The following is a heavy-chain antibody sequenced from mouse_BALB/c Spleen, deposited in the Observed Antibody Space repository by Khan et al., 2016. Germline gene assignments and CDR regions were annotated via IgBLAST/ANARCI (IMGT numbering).Heavy chain of an antibody. CDR3: AREVRQSFDY. J-gene: IGHJ2*01. CDR2: INTETGEP. V-gene: IGHV9-2-1*01. CDR1: GYTFTDYS. Sequence: QIQLVQSGPELKKPGETVKISCKASGYTFTDYSMHWVKQAPGKGLKWMGWINTETGEPTYADDFKGRFAFSLETSASTAYLQINNLKNEDTATYVCAREVRQSFDYWGQGTTLTVSS. D-gene: IGHD2-14*01.